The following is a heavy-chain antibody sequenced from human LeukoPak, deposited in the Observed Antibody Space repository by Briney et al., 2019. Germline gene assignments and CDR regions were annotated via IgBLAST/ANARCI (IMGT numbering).Heavy chain of an antibody. CDR1: GYTFTSYY. CDR3: AREGSGWYPDY. J-gene: IGHJ4*02. CDR2: INPSGGST. V-gene: IGHV1-46*01. D-gene: IGHD6-19*01. Sequence: GASVKVSCKASGYTFTSYYMHWVRQAPGQGLERMGIINPSGGSTSYAQKFQGRVTMTRDTSTSTVYMELSSLRSEDTAVYYCAREGSGWYPDYWGQGTLVTVSS.